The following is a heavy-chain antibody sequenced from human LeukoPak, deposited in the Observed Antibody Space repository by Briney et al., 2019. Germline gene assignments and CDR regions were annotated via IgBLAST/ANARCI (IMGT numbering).Heavy chain of an antibody. CDR3: ARREVEMATLVY. Sequence: PGGSLRLSCAASGFTFDDYAMHWVRQAPGKGLEWVSGISWNSGSIGYADSVKGRFTISRDNSQNTLYLQMGSLRAEDMAIYYCARREVEMATLVYWGQGTLVTVSS. D-gene: IGHD5-24*01. J-gene: IGHJ4*02. CDR2: ISWNSGSI. V-gene: IGHV3-9*03. CDR1: GFTFDDYA.